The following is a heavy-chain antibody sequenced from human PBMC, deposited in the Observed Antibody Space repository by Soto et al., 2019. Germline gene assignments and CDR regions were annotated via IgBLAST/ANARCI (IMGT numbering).Heavy chain of an antibody. V-gene: IGHV3-23*01. J-gene: IGHJ4*02. CDR1: GFTFSSYA. CDR3: AKDVYDEYYFDY. Sequence: GGSLRLSCAASGFTFSSYAMSWARQAPGKGLEWVSAISGSGGSTYYADSVKGRFTISRDNSKNTLYLQMNSLRAEDTAVYYCAKDVYDEYYFDYWGQGTLVTVSS. D-gene: IGHD1-1*01. CDR2: ISGSGGST.